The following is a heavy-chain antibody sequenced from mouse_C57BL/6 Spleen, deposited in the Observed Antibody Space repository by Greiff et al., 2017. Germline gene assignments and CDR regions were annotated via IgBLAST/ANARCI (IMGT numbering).Heavy chain of an antibody. J-gene: IGHJ1*03. CDR3: ARVGGYFDV. CDR2: LRNKANGYTT. V-gene: IGHV7-3*01. D-gene: IGHD4-1*01. CDR1: GFTFTDYY. Sequence: DVKLVESGGGLVQPGGSLSLSCAASGFTFTDYYMSWVRQPPGPALEWLGFLRNKANGYTTEYSASVKGRFTISRDTSQSILYLQMNALGAEDSATYYCARVGGYFDVWGTGTTVTVAS.